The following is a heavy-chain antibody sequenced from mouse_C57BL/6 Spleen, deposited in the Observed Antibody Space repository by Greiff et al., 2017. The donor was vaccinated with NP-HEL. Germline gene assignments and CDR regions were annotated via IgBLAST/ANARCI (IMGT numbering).Heavy chain of an antibody. V-gene: IGHV1-82*01. CDR1: GYAFSSSW. D-gene: IGHD1-1*01. CDR3: ARGGGSSDY. J-gene: IGHJ2*01. Sequence: VKLQESGPELVKPGASVKISCKASGYAFSSSWMNWVKQRPGKGLEWIGRIYPGDGDTNYNGKFKGKATLTADKSSSTAYMQLSSLTSEDSAVYFCARGGGSSDYWGQGTTLTVSS. CDR2: IYPGDGDT.